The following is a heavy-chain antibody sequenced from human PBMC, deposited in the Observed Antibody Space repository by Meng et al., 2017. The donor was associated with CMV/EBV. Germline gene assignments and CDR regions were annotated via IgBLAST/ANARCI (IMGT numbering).Heavy chain of an antibody. CDR2: INPNSGGT. D-gene: IGHD2-2*01. Sequence: ASVKVSCKASGYTFTGYYMHWVRQAPGQGLEWMGWINPNSGGTNYAQKFQGRVTMTRDTSISTAYMELSRLRSDDTAVYYCARVAKSSTSCYPKRGLVDYWGQGTLVTVSS. CDR1: GYTFTGYY. J-gene: IGHJ4*02. V-gene: IGHV1-2*02. CDR3: ARVAKSSTSCYPKRGLVDY.